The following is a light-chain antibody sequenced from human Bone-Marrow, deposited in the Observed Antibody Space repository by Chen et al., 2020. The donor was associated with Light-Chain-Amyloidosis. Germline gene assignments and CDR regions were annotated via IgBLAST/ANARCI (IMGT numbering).Light chain of an antibody. CDR3: QGWDRSSDRPV. J-gene: IGLJ3*02. CDR1: NIGSTS. V-gene: IGLV3-21*02. Sequence: SYVLTQPSSVSVAPGQTATIACGRNNIGSTSVHWYQQTPGQAPLLVVYDDSDRPSGIPERLAGANSGNTAALSIRGVEAGDEADYYCQGWDRSSDRPVFGGGTKLTVL. CDR2: DDS.